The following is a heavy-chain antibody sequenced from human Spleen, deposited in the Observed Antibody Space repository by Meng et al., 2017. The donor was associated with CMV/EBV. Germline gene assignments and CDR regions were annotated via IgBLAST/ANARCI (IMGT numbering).Heavy chain of an antibody. Sequence: GGSFSGYYWSWIRQPPGKGLEWIGEINHSGSTNYNPSLKSRVTISVGTSKNQFSLKLSSVTAADTAVYYCASYFWSGYLPGVRFDEWGQGTLVTVSS. CDR3: ASYFWSGYLPGVRFDE. J-gene: IGHJ4*02. V-gene: IGHV4-34*01. CDR2: INHSGST. CDR1: GGSFSGYY. D-gene: IGHD3-3*01.